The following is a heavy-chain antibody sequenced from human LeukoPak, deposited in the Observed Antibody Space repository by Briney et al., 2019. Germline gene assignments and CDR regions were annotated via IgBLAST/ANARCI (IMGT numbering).Heavy chain of an antibody. Sequence: ASVKVSCKASGYTFTSYYMHWVRQAPGQGLEWMGIINPSGGSTSYAQKFQGRVTMTRDTSTSTVYMELSSLRSEDTAVYYCARDLYYYDSSGYDRHAFDIWGQGTMVTVSP. V-gene: IGHV1-46*01. CDR1: GYTFTSYY. CDR2: INPSGGST. CDR3: ARDLYYYDSSGYDRHAFDI. D-gene: IGHD3-22*01. J-gene: IGHJ3*02.